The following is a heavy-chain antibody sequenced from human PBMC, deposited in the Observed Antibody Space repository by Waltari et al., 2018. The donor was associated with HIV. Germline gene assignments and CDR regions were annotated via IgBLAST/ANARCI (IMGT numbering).Heavy chain of an antibody. CDR3: AREEDSSGYYLFDY. Sequence: QVQLQESGPGLVKPSQTLSLTCTVSGGSISSGSYYWSWIRQPAGKGLEWIGRIYTSGSTNYNPSLKSRVTISVDTSKNQFSLKLSSVTAADTAVYYCAREEDSSGYYLFDYWGQGTLVTVSS. CDR1: GGSISSGSYY. CDR2: IYTSGST. V-gene: IGHV4-61*02. D-gene: IGHD3-22*01. J-gene: IGHJ4*02.